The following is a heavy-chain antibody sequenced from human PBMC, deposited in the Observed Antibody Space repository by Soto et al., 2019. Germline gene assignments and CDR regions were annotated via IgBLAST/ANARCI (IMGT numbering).Heavy chain of an antibody. Sequence: SVKVSCKASGGTFSSYAISWVRQAPGQGLEWMGGIIPIFGTANYAQKFQGRVTITADESTSTAYMELSSLRSEDRAVYYCARTAGYEGLGYYYYGMDVWGQGTTVTVSS. D-gene: IGHD3-9*01. CDR1: GGTFSSYA. CDR2: IIPIFGTA. J-gene: IGHJ6*02. CDR3: ARTAGYEGLGYYYYGMDV. V-gene: IGHV1-69*13.